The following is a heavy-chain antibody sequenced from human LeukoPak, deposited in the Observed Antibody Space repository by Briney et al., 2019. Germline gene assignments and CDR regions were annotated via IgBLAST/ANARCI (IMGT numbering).Heavy chain of an antibody. D-gene: IGHD2-15*01. CDR1: GYTLTELS. Sequence: ASVKVSCKVSGYTLTELSMHWVRQAPGKGLVWMGGFDPEDGETIYAQKFQGRVTMTEDTSTDTAYMELRSLRSDDTAVYYCARDCSGGSCYSPGLYYYYGMDVWGQGTTVTVSS. CDR2: FDPEDGET. V-gene: IGHV1-24*01. J-gene: IGHJ6*02. CDR3: ARDCSGGSCYSPGLYYYYGMDV.